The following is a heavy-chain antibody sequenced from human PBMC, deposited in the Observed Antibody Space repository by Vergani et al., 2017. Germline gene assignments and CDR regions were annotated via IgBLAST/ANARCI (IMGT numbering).Heavy chain of an antibody. J-gene: IGHJ6*03. V-gene: IGHV4-4*09. CDR2: IYTSGST. CDR3: ARALGGSGSYYNVHYYYYYMDV. D-gene: IGHD3-10*01. CDR1: GGSISSYY. Sequence: QVQLQESGPGLVKPSETLSLTCTVSGGSISSYYWSWIRQPPGKGLEWIGYIYTSGSTNYNPSLKSRVTISVDTSKNQFSLKLSSVTAADTAVYYCARALGGSGSYYNVHYYYYYMDVWGKGTTVTVSS.